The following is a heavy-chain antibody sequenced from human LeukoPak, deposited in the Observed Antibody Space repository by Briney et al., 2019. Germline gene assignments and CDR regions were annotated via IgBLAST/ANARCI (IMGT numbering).Heavy chain of an antibody. V-gene: IGHV4-59*12. D-gene: IGHD2-21*01. CDR1: GGSISSYY. CDR2: IYYSGST. J-gene: IGHJ6*03. Sequence: SETLSLTCTVSGGSISSYYWSWIRQPPGKGLEWIGYIYYSGSTNYNPSLKSRVTMSVDTSKNQFSLKLSSVTAADTAVYYCARGARLIYPYYYYYMDVWGKGTTVTISS. CDR3: ARGARLIYPYYYYYMDV.